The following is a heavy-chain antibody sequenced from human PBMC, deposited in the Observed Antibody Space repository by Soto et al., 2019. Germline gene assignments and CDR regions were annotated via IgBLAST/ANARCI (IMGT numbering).Heavy chain of an antibody. CDR2: IKQDGSEK. V-gene: IGHV3-7*01. CDR3: ARVAIVVVVATFDY. Sequence: GGSLRLSCAASGFTFSSYWMSWVRQAPGKGLEWVANIKQDGSEKYYVDSVKGRFTISRDNAKNSLYLQMNSLRAEDTAVYYCARVAIVVVVATFDYWGQGTLVTVSS. CDR1: GFTFSSYW. D-gene: IGHD2-15*01. J-gene: IGHJ4*02.